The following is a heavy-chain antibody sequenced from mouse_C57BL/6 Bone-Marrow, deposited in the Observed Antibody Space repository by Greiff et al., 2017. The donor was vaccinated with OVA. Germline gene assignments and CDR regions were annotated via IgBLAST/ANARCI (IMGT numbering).Heavy chain of an antibody. CDR2: ISNGGGST. V-gene: IGHV5-12*01. CDR1: GFTFSDYY. CDR3: ARQRSKGGFDY. J-gene: IGHJ2*01. Sequence: EVMLVESGGGLVQPGGSLKLSCAASGFTFSDYYMYWVRQTPEKRLEWVAYISNGGGSTYYPDTVKGRFTISRDNAKNTLYLQMSRLKSEDTAMYYCARQRSKGGFDYWGQGTTLTVSS.